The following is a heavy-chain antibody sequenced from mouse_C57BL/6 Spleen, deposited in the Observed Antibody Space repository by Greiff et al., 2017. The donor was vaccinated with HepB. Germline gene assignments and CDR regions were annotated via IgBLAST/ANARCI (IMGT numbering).Heavy chain of an antibody. CDR1: GFSLTSYA. V-gene: IGHV2-9-1*01. Sequence: QVQLQQSGPGLVAPSQRLSITCTVSGFSLTSYAISWVRQPPGKGLAWLGVIWTGGGTNYNSALKSRLSISKDNSKSQVFLKMNSLQTDDTARYYCARIYSNYGYYAMDYWGQGTSVTVSS. CDR2: IWTGGGT. J-gene: IGHJ4*01. CDR3: ARIYSNYGYYAMDY. D-gene: IGHD2-5*01.